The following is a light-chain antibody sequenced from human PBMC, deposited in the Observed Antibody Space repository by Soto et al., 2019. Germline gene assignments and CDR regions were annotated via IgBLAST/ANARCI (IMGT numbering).Light chain of an antibody. Sequence: ETVLTQSPTTLSLSPGERAPLSCRASQSVSNYLAWYQQKPGQAPRLLIYGASNRATGIPDRFSGSGSGTDFTLTISRLEPEDFAVYYCQQYGDSLLTFGGGTKV. CDR3: QQYGDSLLT. CDR2: GAS. V-gene: IGKV3-20*01. J-gene: IGKJ4*01. CDR1: QSVSNY.